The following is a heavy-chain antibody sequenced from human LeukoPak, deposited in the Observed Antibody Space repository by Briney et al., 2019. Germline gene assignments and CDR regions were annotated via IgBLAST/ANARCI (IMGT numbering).Heavy chain of an antibody. CDR1: GFTFSSYW. Sequence: GSLRLSCAASGFTFSSYWMSWIRQPPGKGLEWIGYIYYSGSTNYNPSLKSRVTISVDTSKNQFSLKLSSVTAADTAVYYCARSYKYYDYVWGSYPYAFDIWGQGTMVTVSS. D-gene: IGHD3-16*02. V-gene: IGHV4-59*01. CDR2: IYYSGST. J-gene: IGHJ3*02. CDR3: ARSYKYYDYVWGSYPYAFDI.